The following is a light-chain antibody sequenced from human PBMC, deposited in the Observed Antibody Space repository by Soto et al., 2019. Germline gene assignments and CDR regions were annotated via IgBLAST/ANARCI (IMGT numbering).Light chain of an antibody. Sequence: QSALTQPASVSGSPGQSITISCTGTRSDIGHYDYVSWYQQHPGKAPKLMIYHVTYRPSGVSNRYSGSKSGNSASLTISGLQADDEADYYCCSLKTSHTYVFGSGTKVTVL. V-gene: IGLV2-14*03. CDR2: HVT. CDR3: CSLKTSHTYV. J-gene: IGLJ1*01. CDR1: RSDIGHYDY.